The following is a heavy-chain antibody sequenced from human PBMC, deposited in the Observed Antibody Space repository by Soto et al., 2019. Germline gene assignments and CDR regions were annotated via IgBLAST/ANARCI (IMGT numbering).Heavy chain of an antibody. V-gene: IGHV3-15*01. CDR3: TTDPSIGYSSGWYYFDY. D-gene: IGHD6-19*01. Sequence: EVQLVESGGGLVKPGGSLRLSCAASGFTFSNAWMSWVRQAPGKGLEWVGRIKSKTDGGTTDYAAPVKGRFTISRDDSKNTLYLQMNSLKTEDTAVYYCTTDPSIGYSSGWYYFDYWGQGTLVTVSS. CDR2: IKSKTDGGTT. J-gene: IGHJ4*02. CDR1: GFTFSNAW.